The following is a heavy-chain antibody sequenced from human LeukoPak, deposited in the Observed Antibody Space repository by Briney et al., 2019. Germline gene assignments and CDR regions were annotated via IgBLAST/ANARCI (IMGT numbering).Heavy chain of an antibody. V-gene: IGHV5-51*01. CDR1: GYSFSNYW. CDR3: ARRDASGSYPLD. CDR2: IYPGDSDT. Sequence: RESLKISCKTSGYSFSNYWIGWVRQMPGKGLEWMGIIYPGDSDTRYSPSFQGQVTISVDKSNCSTYLHWNSLKASDTAMYHCARRDASGSYPLDWGQGTLVTVSS. J-gene: IGHJ4*02. D-gene: IGHD3-10*01.